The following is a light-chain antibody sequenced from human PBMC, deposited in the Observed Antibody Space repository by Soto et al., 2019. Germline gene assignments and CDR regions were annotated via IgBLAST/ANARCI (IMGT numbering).Light chain of an antibody. CDR2: STS. Sequence: QTVVTQESSFSVSPGGTVTLTCGLISGSVSSAHNPNWYQQTPGQAPRTLIYSTSTRSSGVPDRFSGSILGDKAALTITGAQADDESDYYCALFMGNGISVFGTGTKVTVL. CDR3: ALFMGNGISV. J-gene: IGLJ1*01. V-gene: IGLV8-61*01. CDR1: SGSVSSAHN.